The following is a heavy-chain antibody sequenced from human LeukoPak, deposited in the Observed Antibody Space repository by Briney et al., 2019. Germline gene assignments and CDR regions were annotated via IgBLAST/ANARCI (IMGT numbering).Heavy chain of an antibody. J-gene: IGHJ6*03. CDR1: GYTFTSYD. CDR2: INPNSGGT. V-gene: IGHV1-2*02. CDR3: ARDGPEYYDFWSGYSNYYYYYMDV. D-gene: IGHD3-3*01. Sequence: GASVKVSCKASGYTFTSYDINWVRQATGQGLEWMGWINPNSGGTNYAQKFQGRVTMTRDTSISTAYMELSRLRSDDTAVYYCARDGPEYYDFWSGYSNYYYYYMDVWGKGTTVTVSS.